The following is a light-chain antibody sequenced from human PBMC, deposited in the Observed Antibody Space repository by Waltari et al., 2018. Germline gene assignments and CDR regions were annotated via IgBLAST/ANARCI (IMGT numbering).Light chain of an antibody. CDR3: QQGNSYPRT. V-gene: IGKV1-17*01. J-gene: IGKJ1*01. CDR1: QGISSY. Sequence: DIQMSPSPSSLSAPVGDRVTITCRASQGISSYLNRYQEKPGKAPNRLIYYANSLASGVPARFSGSGSGTEFTLTISSLQPEDFATYYCQQGNSYPRTFGKGTKVEIK. CDR2: YAN.